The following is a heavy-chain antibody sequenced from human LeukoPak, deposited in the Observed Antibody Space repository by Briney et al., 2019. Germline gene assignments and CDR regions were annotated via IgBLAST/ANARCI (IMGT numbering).Heavy chain of an antibody. V-gene: IGHV4-4*07. J-gene: IGHJ5*02. D-gene: IGHD2-2*02. CDR2: IYTSAST. Sequence: PSETLSLTCTVSGGSISSYYWSWIRQPAGKGLEWIGRIYTSASTNYNPSLKSRVTLSVDASKNQFSLKLSSVTAADTAVYYCARVKYQLLYAANLGSNWFDPWGQGTLVTVSS. CDR1: GGSISSYY. CDR3: ARVKYQLLYAANLGSNWFDP.